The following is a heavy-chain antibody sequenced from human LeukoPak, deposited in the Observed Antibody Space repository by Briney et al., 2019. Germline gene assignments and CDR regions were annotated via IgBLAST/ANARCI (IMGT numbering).Heavy chain of an antibody. D-gene: IGHD6-13*01. V-gene: IGHV1-2*06. CDR3: ARVSTAAAGTVSGYYYYMDV. J-gene: IGHJ6*03. Sequence: GASVKVSCKASGYTFTGYYMHWVRQAPGQGLEWMGRINPNSGGTNYAQKFQGRVTMTRDTSISTAYMELSRLRSDDTAVYYCARVSTAAAGTVSGYYYYMDVWGKGTTVTVSS. CDR1: GYTFTGYY. CDR2: INPNSGGT.